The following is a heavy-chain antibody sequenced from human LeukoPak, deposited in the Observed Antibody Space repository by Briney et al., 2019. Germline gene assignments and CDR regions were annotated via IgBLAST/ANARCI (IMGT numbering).Heavy chain of an antibody. CDR1: GFTFSSYW. CDR3: ARDVLWFGELWFDP. J-gene: IGHJ5*02. V-gene: IGHV3-7*01. D-gene: IGHD3-10*01. Sequence: GGSLRLSCAASGFTFSSYWMSWVRQAPGKGLEWVANIKQDGSEKYYVDSVKGRFTISRDNAKNSLYLQMNSLRAEDTAVYHCARDVLWFGELWFDPWGQGTLVTVSS. CDR2: IKQDGSEK.